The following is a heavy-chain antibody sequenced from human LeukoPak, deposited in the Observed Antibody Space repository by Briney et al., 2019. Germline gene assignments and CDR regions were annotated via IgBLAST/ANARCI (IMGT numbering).Heavy chain of an antibody. Sequence: GASVKVSCKASGYIFTGYYMHWVRQAPGQGLEWMGWSNPNSGGTNYAQKFQGRVTMTRDPSISTAYMELSRLRSDDTAVYYCARSTGTTFGFSDYWGQGTLVTVSS. CDR3: ARSTGTTFGFSDY. V-gene: IGHV1-2*02. CDR1: GYIFTGYY. CDR2: SNPNSGGT. D-gene: IGHD3-16*01. J-gene: IGHJ4*02.